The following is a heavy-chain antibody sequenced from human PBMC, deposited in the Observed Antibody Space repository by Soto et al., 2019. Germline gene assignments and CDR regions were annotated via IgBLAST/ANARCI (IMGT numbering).Heavy chain of an antibody. D-gene: IGHD4-17*01. CDR3: ARDPLSHGDHFYLDY. CDR2: INVGSGNK. CDR1: GYSLSTYA. V-gene: IGHV1-3*01. Sequence: ASVKVSCKASGYSLSTYAMHWVRQAPGQSLEWMGWINVGSGNKKYSPRFQDRVTISGDTSASTVFMELSSLRSEDTAVYYCARDPLSHGDHFYLDYWGQGALVTVSS. J-gene: IGHJ4*02.